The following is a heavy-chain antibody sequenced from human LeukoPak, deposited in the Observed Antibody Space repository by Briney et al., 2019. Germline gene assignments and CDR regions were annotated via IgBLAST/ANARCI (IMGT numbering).Heavy chain of an antibody. CDR1: GFTFHNYA. Sequence: GGSLRLSCAASGFTFHNYAMNWLRQTPDRGLEWLAAISVDGSATNYADSVKGRFTISRDNSKDTLFLQMNSLRLEDSAVYYCARDFGYWGQGILVTVSS. J-gene: IGHJ4*02. V-gene: IGHV3-30*04. CDR2: ISVDGSAT. CDR3: ARDFGY.